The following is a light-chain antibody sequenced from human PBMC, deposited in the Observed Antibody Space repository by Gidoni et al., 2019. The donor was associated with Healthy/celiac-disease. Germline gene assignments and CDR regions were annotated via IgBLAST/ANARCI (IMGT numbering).Light chain of an antibody. Sequence: SYELTQPPSVSVSPGQTASITCSGDKLGDKYARWYQQKPGQSPVLVIYPDSKRPSGIPERFSGSNSGNTATLTISGTQAMDEADYYCQAWDSSTAVFGGGTKLTVL. CDR2: PDS. CDR1: KLGDKY. V-gene: IGLV3-1*01. CDR3: QAWDSSTAV. J-gene: IGLJ2*01.